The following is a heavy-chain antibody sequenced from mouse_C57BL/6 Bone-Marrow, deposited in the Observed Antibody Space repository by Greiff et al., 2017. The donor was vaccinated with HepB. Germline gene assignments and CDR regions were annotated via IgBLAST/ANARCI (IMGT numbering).Heavy chain of an antibody. V-gene: IGHV1-81*01. J-gene: IGHJ1*03. CDR1: GYTFTSYG. Sequence: QVQLQQSGAELARPGASVKLSCKASGYTFTSYGISWVKQRTGQGLEWIGEIYPRSGNTYYNEKFKGKATLTADKSSSTAYMELRSLTSEDSAVYFCARTSNDGSSPNWYFDVWGTGTTVTVSS. D-gene: IGHD1-1*01. CDR2: IYPRSGNT. CDR3: ARTSNDGSSPNWYFDV.